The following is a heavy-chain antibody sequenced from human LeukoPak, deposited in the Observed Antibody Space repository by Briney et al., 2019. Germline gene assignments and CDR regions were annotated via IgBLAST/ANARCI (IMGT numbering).Heavy chain of an antibody. CDR1: GFTFSSYS. J-gene: IGHJ4*02. CDR2: ISSSSSYI. D-gene: IGHD3-22*01. CDR3: AGSSYYYDSSGYYPLRF. V-gene: IGHV3-21*01. Sequence: PGGSLRLSCAASGFTFSSYSMTWVRQAPGKGLEWVSSISSSSSYIYYADSVKGRFTISRDNAKNSLYLQMNSLRAEDTAVYYCAGSSYYYDSSGYYPLRFRGQGTLVTVSS.